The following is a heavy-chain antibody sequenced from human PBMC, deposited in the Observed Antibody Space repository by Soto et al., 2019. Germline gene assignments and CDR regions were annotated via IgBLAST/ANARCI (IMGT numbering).Heavy chain of an antibody. CDR3: AHRGHDYQDAFDV. Sequence: QITLKESGPTLVKPTQTLTLTCTFSGFSLSTSGVGVGWIRQPPGKPLEWLALIFWDDDEPYRLSLKSRPTITNDTSKNQVVLTVTHMDPVDTATYYCAHRGHDYQDAFDVWGQGTMVTVSS. CDR1: GFSLSTSGVG. V-gene: IGHV2-5*02. CDR2: IFWDDDE. D-gene: IGHD4-17*01. J-gene: IGHJ3*01.